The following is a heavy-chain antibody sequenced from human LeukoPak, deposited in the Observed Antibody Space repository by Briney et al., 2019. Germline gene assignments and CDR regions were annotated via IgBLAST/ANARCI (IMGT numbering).Heavy chain of an antibody. CDR1: GGSISSYY. V-gene: IGHV4-59*01. J-gene: IGHJ6*03. CDR3: ARVSKEAARPYYYYYMDV. Sequence: SETLSLTCTVSGGSISSYYWSWIRQPPGKGLEWIGYIYYSGSTNYNPSLKSRVTISVDTSKNQFSLKLSSVTAADTAVYYCARVSKEAARPYYYYYMDVWGKGTTVTVSS. CDR2: IYYSGST. D-gene: IGHD6-6*01.